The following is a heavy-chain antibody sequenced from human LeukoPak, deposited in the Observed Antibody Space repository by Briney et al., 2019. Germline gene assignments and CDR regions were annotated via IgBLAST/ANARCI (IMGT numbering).Heavy chain of an antibody. CDR2: IYSGGST. CDR3: ARGMATGDYSFDS. D-gene: IGHD4-17*01. Sequence: GGSLRLSCAASGFTVSSNYMSWVRQAPGKGLEWVSVIYSGGSTYYADSVKGRFTISRDNSKNTLYLQMNSLRAEDTTVYYCARGMATGDYSFDSGGQGTLSTVSS. J-gene: IGHJ4*02. CDR1: GFTVSSNY. V-gene: IGHV3-53*01.